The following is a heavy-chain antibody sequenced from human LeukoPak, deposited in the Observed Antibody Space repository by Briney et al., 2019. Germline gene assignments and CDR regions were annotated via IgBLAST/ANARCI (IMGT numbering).Heavy chain of an antibody. CDR2: ISSSSSYI. Sequence: PGGSLRLSCAASGFTFSSYSMNWVRQAPGKGLEWVSSISSSSSYIYYADSVKGRFTISRDNAKNSLYLQMNSLRAEDTAAYCCAPQGIAVADYWGQGTLVTVSS. J-gene: IGHJ4*02. V-gene: IGHV3-21*01. CDR3: APQGIAVADY. D-gene: IGHD6-19*01. CDR1: GFTFSSYS.